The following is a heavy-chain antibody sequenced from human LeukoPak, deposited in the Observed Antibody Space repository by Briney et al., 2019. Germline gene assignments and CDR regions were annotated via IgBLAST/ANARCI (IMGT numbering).Heavy chain of an antibody. V-gene: IGHV4-59*01. J-gene: IGHJ4*02. CDR1: GGSISSYY. CDR3: ARAASNWGNFDY. D-gene: IGHD7-27*01. CDR2: IYYSGST. Sequence: SETLSLTCTVSGGSISSYYWSWIRQPPGKGLEWIGYIYYSGSTNYSPSLKSRVTISVDTSKNQFSLKLSSVTAADTAVYYCARAASNWGNFDYWGQGTLVTVSS.